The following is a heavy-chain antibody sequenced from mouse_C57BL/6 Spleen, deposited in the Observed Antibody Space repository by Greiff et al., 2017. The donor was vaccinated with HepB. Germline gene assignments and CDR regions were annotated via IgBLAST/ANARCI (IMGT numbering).Heavy chain of an antibody. D-gene: IGHD1-1*01. CDR3: ARLAPYYGFRY. CDR1: GYTFTSYD. Sequence: LVESGPELVKPGASVKLSCKASGYTFTSYDINWVKQRPGQGLEWIGWIYPRDGSTKYNEKFKGKATLTVDTSSSTAYMELHSLTSEDSAVYFCARLAPYYGFRYWGQGTTLTVSS. V-gene: IGHV1-85*01. J-gene: IGHJ2*01. CDR2: IYPRDGST.